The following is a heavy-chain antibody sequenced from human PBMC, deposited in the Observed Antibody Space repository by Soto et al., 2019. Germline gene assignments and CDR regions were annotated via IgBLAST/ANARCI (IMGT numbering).Heavy chain of an antibody. CDR3: ARVSYDYGDYSEAYWFDH. V-gene: IGHV4-59*01. Sequence: XETLSLTCTVAGCSISSYYWSWIRQPPGKGLEWIGYIYYSGSTNYNPSLKSRVTISVDTSKNQFSLKLSSVTAADTAVYYCARVSYDYGDYSEAYWFDHWGQGTLVTVSS. J-gene: IGHJ5*02. CDR1: GCSISSYY. D-gene: IGHD4-17*01. CDR2: IYYSGST.